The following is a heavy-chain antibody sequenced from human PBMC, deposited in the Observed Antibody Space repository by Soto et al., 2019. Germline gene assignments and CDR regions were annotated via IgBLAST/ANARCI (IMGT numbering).Heavy chain of an antibody. V-gene: IGHV3-74*01. CDR1: GITFTKSW. CDR2: VNTDGSDT. J-gene: IGHJ4*02. D-gene: IGHD6-19*01. CDR3: ARDQSVSGPTTVHY. Sequence: EVQLIESGGGLVQPGGSLRLSCAASGITFTKSWMHWVRQTPGKGLEWVSRVNTDGSDTIYADSVKGRFTISRDNAKNTLYLQMNSLTAEDTAMYYCARDQSVSGPTTVHYWGQGALVTVSS.